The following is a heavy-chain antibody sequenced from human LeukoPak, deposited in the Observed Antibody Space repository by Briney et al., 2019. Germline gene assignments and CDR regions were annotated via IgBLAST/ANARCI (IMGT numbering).Heavy chain of an antibody. V-gene: IGHV1-69*13. CDR3: ARAIFGVAPFYRMDV. CDR2: IIPIFGTA. CDR1: GCTFSSYA. J-gene: IGHJ6*04. Sequence: ASVKVSCKASGCTFSSYAISWVRQAPGQGLEWMGRIIPIFGTANYAQKLQGRVTITPDESTSTHYMALSSIGSEDTAGYYLARAIFGVAPFYRMDVWGKGTTVTVSS. D-gene: IGHD3-3*01.